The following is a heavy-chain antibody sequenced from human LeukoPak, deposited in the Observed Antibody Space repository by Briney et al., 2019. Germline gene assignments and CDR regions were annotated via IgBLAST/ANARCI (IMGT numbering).Heavy chain of an antibody. Sequence: ASVKVSCKASGYTFTSYAMRWVRQAPGQRLEWMGWINAGNGNTKYSQKFQGRVTITRDTSASTAYMELSSLRSEDTAVYYCAREDSTVTNRNWFDPWGQGTLVTVSS. CDR3: AREDSTVTNRNWFDP. V-gene: IGHV1-3*01. CDR1: GYTFTSYA. J-gene: IGHJ5*02. CDR2: INAGNGNT. D-gene: IGHD4-17*01.